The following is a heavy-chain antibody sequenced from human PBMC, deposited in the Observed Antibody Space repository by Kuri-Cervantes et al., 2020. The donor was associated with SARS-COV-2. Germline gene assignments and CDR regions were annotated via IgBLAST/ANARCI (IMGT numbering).Heavy chain of an antibody. CDR1: GFTFSSYS. CDR3: ARYGFGYSTFYGMDV. J-gene: IGHJ6*02. Sequence: GESLKISCAASGFTFSSYSMNWVRQAPGKGLEWVSSISSSSRTMYNADSVKGRFTISRDNAKNSLYLQMNSLRDEDTAVYYCARYGFGYSTFYGMDVWGQGTTVTVSS. V-gene: IGHV3-48*02. D-gene: IGHD6-13*01. CDR2: ISSSSRTM.